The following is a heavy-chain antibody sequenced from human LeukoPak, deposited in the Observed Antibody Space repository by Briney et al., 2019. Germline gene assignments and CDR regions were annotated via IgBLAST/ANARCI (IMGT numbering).Heavy chain of an antibody. D-gene: IGHD3-10*01. Sequence: ASMKVSCKASGYTFSGYYMHWVRQAPGQGLEWMGWINPNSGGTNYAQKFQGRVTMTRDTSISTAYMELSRLRSDDTAVYYCARTFGELLSSFDYWGQGTLVTVSS. CDR1: GYTFSGYY. J-gene: IGHJ4*02. V-gene: IGHV1-2*02. CDR2: INPNSGGT. CDR3: ARTFGELLSSFDY.